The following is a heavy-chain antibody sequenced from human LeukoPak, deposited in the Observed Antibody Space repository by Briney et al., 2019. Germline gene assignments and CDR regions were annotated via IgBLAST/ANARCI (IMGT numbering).Heavy chain of an antibody. CDR1: GGSISSYF. Sequence: PSETLSLTCTISGGSISSYFWSWIRQPPGKGLEWIGYIYYTGSTNYNPSLKSRVIISLDTSKNQFSLKLSSVTAADTAVYYCARGGSGWNYYYYYMDVWGKGTTVTISS. CDR3: ARGGSGWNYYYYYMDV. D-gene: IGHD6-19*01. J-gene: IGHJ6*03. V-gene: IGHV4-59*08. CDR2: IYYTGST.